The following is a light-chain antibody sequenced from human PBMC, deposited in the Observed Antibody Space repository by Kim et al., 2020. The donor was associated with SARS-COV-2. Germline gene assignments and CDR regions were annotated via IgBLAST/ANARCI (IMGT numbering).Light chain of an antibody. Sequence: SSELTQDPAVSVALGQTVRITCQGDSLRSYYASWYQQKPGQAPVLVICGKNNRPSGIPDRFSGSSSGNTASLTITGAQAEDEADYYCNSRDSSGNSYVFG. V-gene: IGLV3-19*01. CDR3: NSRDSSGNSYV. CDR1: SLRSYY. J-gene: IGLJ1*01. CDR2: GKN.